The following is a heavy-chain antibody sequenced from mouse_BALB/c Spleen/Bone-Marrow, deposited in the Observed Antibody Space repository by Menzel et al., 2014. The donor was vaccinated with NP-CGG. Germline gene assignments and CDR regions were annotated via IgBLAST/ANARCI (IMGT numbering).Heavy chain of an antibody. Sequence: QVQLKQSGPGLVAPSQSLSITCTVSGFSLTSYGVHWVRQSPGKGLEWLGVIWPGGSTNYNSALMSRLTISKNNSKSQVFLKMISLRTDDTAIYDCARDRGGNYAYAMDYWGQGTSVTVSS. V-gene: IGHV2-9*02. D-gene: IGHD2-1*01. J-gene: IGHJ4*01. CDR2: IWPGGST. CDR3: ARDRGGNYAYAMDY. CDR1: GFSLTSYG.